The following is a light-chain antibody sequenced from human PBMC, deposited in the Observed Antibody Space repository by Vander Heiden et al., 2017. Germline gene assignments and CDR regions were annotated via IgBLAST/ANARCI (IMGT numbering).Light chain of an antibody. CDR1: QSISSY. V-gene: IGKV1-39*01. CDR3: QQSYSTQA. Sequence: DIQMTQSPSSLSASVGDRVTITCRASQSISSYLNWYQQKPGKAPNLLIYGASSLQSGVPSRFSGSGSGTDFTLTISRLQPEDLATYYCQQSYSTQAFGQGTKVEIK. J-gene: IGKJ1*01. CDR2: GAS.